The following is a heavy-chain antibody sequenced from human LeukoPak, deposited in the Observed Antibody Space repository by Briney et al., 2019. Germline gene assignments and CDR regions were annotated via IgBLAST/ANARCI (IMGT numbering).Heavy chain of an antibody. CDR2: IRNDERNK. J-gene: IGHJ4*02. CDR1: GFTFSDGW. D-gene: IGHD6-13*01. V-gene: IGHV3-30*02. Sequence: GGSLRLSCAASGFTFSDGWMNWVRQAPGKGLEWVAFIRNDERNKYYADSVKGRFTISRDTSKNTLYLQMNSLRGEDTAVYYCVKDRAALDSWGQGTLVTVSS. CDR3: VKDRAALDS.